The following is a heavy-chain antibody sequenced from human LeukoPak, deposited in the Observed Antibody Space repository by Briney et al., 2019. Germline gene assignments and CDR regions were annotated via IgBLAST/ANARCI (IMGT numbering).Heavy chain of an antibody. CDR1: GFTFSRYW. Sequence: GGSLRLSCAASGFTFSRYWMHWVRQAPGKGLMWVSRISPDGSTTLYADSVKGRFTISRDNAKNTLYLQMNSLRAEDTAVYYCASGYDSSGYYYPYDAFDIWGQGTMVTVSS. CDR2: ISPDGSTT. V-gene: IGHV3-74*03. J-gene: IGHJ3*02. CDR3: ASGYDSSGYYYPYDAFDI. D-gene: IGHD3-22*01.